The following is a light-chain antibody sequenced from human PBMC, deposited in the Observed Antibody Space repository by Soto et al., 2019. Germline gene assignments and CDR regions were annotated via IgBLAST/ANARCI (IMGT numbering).Light chain of an antibody. Sequence: EIVLTQSPGTLSLSPGERATLSCRASQSVSSNYLAWYQQKPGQAPRLLIYGASSRATGIPDRFSGSGSGTEFTLTISRLEPEDFAVYYCQQYSSSDTFGQGTKLEIK. CDR3: QQYSSSDT. CDR2: GAS. CDR1: QSVSSNY. J-gene: IGKJ2*01. V-gene: IGKV3-20*01.